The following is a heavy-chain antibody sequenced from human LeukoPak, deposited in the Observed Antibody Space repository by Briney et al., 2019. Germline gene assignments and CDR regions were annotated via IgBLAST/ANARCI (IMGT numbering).Heavy chain of an antibody. D-gene: IGHD3-22*01. CDR3: AKDLDGPNYYDSSGHDY. CDR2: ISGSGGST. V-gene: IGHV3-23*01. J-gene: IGHJ4*02. Sequence: TGGSLRLSCAASGFTFSSYAMSWVRQAPGKGLEWVSAISGSGGSTYYADSVKGRFTISRDNSKNTLYLQMNSLRAEDTAVYYCAKDLDGPNYYDSSGHDYWGQGTLVTVSS. CDR1: GFTFSSYA.